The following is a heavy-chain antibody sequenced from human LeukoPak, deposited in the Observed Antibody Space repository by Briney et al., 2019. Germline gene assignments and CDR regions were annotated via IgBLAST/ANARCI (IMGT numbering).Heavy chain of an antibody. CDR2: IIPIFGTA. D-gene: IGHD1-20*01. V-gene: IGHV1-69*13. J-gene: IGHJ4*02. Sequence: SVKVSCKASGGTFSSYAISWVRQAPGQGLEWMGGIIPIFGTANYAQKFQGRVTITADESTSTAYMELSSLRSEDTAVYYRARDGNNWNPDLFWGQGTLVTVSS. CDR1: GGTFSSYA. CDR3: ARDGNNWNPDLF.